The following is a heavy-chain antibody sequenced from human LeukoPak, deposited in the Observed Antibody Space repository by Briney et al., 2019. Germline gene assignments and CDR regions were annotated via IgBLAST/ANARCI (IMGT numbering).Heavy chain of an antibody. Sequence: SETLSLTCTVSGGSISSGVYYWNWIRQHPGKGLEWIGYIYYSGSAYYNLSLKSRVTVSVDTSKNQFSLKLSSVTAADTAVYYCARRNIAAAALDYWGQGTLVTVSS. J-gene: IGHJ4*02. CDR3: ARRNIAAAALDY. V-gene: IGHV4-31*03. D-gene: IGHD6-13*01. CDR2: IYYSGSA. CDR1: GGSISSGVYY.